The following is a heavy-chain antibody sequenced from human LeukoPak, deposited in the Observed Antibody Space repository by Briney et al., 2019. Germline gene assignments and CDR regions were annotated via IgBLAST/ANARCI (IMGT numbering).Heavy chain of an antibody. CDR3: ARRGPPSNSSIWYRMGYYFDY. CDR1: GGSISSSSYY. D-gene: IGHD6-13*01. Sequence: SETLSLTCTVSGGSISSSSYYWGWIRQPPGKGLEWIGSIYYSGSTYYNPSLKSRVTISVDTSKNQFSLKLSSVTAADTAVYYCARRGPPSNSSIWYRMGYYFDYWGQGTLVTVSS. CDR2: IYYSGST. J-gene: IGHJ4*02. V-gene: IGHV4-39*01.